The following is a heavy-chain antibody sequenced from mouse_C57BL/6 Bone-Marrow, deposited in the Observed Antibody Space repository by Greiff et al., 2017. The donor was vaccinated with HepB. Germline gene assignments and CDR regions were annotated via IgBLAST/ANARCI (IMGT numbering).Heavy chain of an antibody. Sequence: EVQLQQSGAELVRPGASVKLSCTASGFNIKDDYMHWVKQRPEQGLEWIGWIDPENGDTEYASKFQGKATITADTSSNTAYLQLSSLTSEDTAVYYCTTWGIYDGYPAWVAYWGQGTLVTVSA. CDR3: TTWGIYDGYPAWVAY. CDR1: GFNIKDDY. CDR2: IDPENGDT. J-gene: IGHJ3*01. D-gene: IGHD2-3*01. V-gene: IGHV14-4*01.